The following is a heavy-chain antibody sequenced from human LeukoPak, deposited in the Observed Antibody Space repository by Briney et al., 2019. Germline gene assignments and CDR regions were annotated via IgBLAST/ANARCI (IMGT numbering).Heavy chain of an antibody. CDR2: IYYSGST. D-gene: IGHD4-17*01. CDR1: GGSISSYY. J-gene: IGHJ4*02. CDR3: GRETTYFGGGY. Sequence: SETLSLTCTVSGGSISSYYWSWIRQPPGKGLEWIGYIYYSGSTYYNPSLKSRGIISVDTSKNQFSLKLSSVTAADTAVYYCGRETTYFGGGYWGQGTLVTVSS. V-gene: IGHV4-59*12.